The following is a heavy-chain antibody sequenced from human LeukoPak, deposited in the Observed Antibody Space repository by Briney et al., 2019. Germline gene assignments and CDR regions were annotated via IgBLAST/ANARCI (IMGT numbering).Heavy chain of an antibody. Sequence: SETLSLTCAVYGGSFSGYYWSWIRQPPGKGLEWIGEINHSGSTNYNPSLKSRVTISVDTSKNQFSLKLSSVTAADTAVYYCASLSMAHWYCYYYMDVWGKGTTVTVSS. CDR2: INHSGST. CDR3: ASLSMAHWYCYYYMDV. J-gene: IGHJ6*03. CDR1: GGSFSGYY. V-gene: IGHV4-34*01. D-gene: IGHD2/OR15-2a*01.